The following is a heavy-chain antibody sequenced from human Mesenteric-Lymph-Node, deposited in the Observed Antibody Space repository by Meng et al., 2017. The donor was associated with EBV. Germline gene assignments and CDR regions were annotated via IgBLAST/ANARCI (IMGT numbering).Heavy chain of an antibody. CDR3: ALIIVGATHFDS. Sequence: HGQVQESGPGMVKPSETLSLTCTVSCSSASSGSYYWRWVPEPPGKGLGWIGYYYYSGSTNYNPHLKGRVTISVDTSKNQFSLKLSSVTAADTAVYYCALIIVGATHFDSWGQGTLVTASS. CDR1: CSSASSGSYY. CDR2: YYYSGST. D-gene: IGHD1-26*01. V-gene: IGHV4-61*01. J-gene: IGHJ4*02.